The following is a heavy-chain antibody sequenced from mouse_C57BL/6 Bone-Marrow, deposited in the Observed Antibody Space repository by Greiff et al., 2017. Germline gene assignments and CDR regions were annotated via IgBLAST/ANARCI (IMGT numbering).Heavy chain of an antibody. CDR2: IDPENGDT. D-gene: IGHD2-1*01. CDR3: TTIYSGVD. CDR1: GFNIKDDY. J-gene: IGHJ2*01. V-gene: IGHV14-4*01. Sequence: VQLQQSGAELVRPGASVKLSCTASGFNIKDDYMHWVKQRPEQGLEWIGWIDPENGDTEYASKFQGKATITADTSSNTAYLQLSSLTSEDTAVYYCTTIYSGVDWGKGTTLTVSS.